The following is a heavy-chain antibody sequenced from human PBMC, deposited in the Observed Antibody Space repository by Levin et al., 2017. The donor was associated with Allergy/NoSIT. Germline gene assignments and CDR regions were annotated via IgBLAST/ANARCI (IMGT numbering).Heavy chain of an antibody. CDR2: IIPVFGTA. Sequence: SVKVSCKASGGTFTTYAISWVRQAPGQGLEWMGRIIPVFGTATYAQKFQGRVTITADESTTTAYMQLSSLSTEDTAVYYCARVEPRGTLEYSGFALGYFDYWGQGTLVTVSS. CDR3: ARVEPRGTLEYSGFALGYFDY. J-gene: IGHJ4*02. D-gene: IGHD5-12*01. CDR1: GGTFTTYA. V-gene: IGHV1-69*13.